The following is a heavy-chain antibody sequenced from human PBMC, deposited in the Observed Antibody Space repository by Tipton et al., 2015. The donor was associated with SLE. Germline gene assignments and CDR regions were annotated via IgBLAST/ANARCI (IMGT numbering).Heavy chain of an antibody. J-gene: IGHJ4*02. CDR2: IYHSGST. CDR1: GYSISSGYY. Sequence: TLSLTCAVSGYSISSGYYWGWIRQPPGKGLEWIGSIYHSGSTNYNPSLKSRVTISVDKSKNQFSLKLSSVTAADTAVYYCARDSANYLLDYWGQGTLVTVSS. D-gene: IGHD1-7*01. CDR3: ARDSANYLLDY. V-gene: IGHV4-38-2*02.